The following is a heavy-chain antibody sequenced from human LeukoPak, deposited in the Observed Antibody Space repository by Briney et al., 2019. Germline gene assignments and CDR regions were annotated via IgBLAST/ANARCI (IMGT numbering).Heavy chain of an antibody. CDR1: GYTFTSYG. J-gene: IGHJ4*02. V-gene: IGHV1-18*01. CDR2: ISAYDGNT. CDR3: ARAEGYSSGWYYFDY. Sequence: GASVKVSCKASGYTFTSYGISWVRQAPGQGLEWMGWISAYDGNTNYAQKLQGRVTMTTDTSTSTAYMGLRSLRSDDTAVYYCARAEGYSSGWYYFDYWGQGTLVTVSS. D-gene: IGHD6-19*01.